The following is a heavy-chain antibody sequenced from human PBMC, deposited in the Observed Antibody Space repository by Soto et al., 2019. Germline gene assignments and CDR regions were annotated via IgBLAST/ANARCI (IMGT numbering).Heavy chain of an antibody. CDR2: LYSDGIT. CDR3: ARWDMESTEYYYGLDV. Sequence: PGGSLRLSCAASGFTVSSSYMTWVRQAPGKGLEWLSVLYSDGITYYADSASGRFTISRDNSKNTVYLEVNSLRAEDTAVYYCARWDMESTEYYYGLDVWGQGTTVTVSS. D-gene: IGHD2-15*01. CDR1: GFTVSSSY. J-gene: IGHJ6*02. V-gene: IGHV3-53*01.